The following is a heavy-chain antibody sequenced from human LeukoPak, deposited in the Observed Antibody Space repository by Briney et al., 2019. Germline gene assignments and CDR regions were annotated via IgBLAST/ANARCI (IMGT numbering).Heavy chain of an antibody. V-gene: IGHV4-34*01. Sequence: SETLSHTCAVYGGSFSGYYWSWIRQPPGKGLEWIGEINHSGSTNYNPSLKSRVTISVDTSKNQFSLKLSSVTAADTTVYYCARGTMTTVTYYFDYWGQGTLVTVSS. CDR3: ARGTMTTVTYYFDY. D-gene: IGHD4-17*01. CDR2: INHSGST. J-gene: IGHJ4*02. CDR1: GGSFSGYY.